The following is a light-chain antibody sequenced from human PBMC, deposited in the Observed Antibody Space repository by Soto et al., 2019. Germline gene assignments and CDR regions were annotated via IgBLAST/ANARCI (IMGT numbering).Light chain of an antibody. V-gene: IGLV2-23*01. CDR2: EGS. CDR1: SSDVGSYNL. CDR3: SSYAGRVV. J-gene: IGLJ2*01. Sequence: QSVLTQPASVSGSPGQSITISCTGTSSDVGSYNLVSWYQQHPGKAPKLMIYEGSKRPSGVSNRFSGSKSGNTASLTISGLQDEDEAYYYCSSYAGRVVFGGGTKLTVL.